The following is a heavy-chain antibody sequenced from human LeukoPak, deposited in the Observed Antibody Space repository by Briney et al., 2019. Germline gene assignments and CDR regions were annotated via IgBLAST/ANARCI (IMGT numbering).Heavy chain of an antibody. CDR2: IWYDGSNK. V-gene: IGHV3-33*06. CDR3: TKDYYGPSGGIDY. CDR1: GFTFSSYT. Sequence: GGSLRLSCSASGFTFSSYTIHWVRQAPGKGLEWVAVIWYDGSNKYYADSVKGRFTISRDNSKNTLYLQMNSLRAEDTAVYYCTKDYYGPSGGIDYWGQGTLVTVSS. J-gene: IGHJ4*02. D-gene: IGHD3-10*01.